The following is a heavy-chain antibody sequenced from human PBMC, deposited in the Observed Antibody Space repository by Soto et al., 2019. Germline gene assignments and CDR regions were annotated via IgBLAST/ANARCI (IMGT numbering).Heavy chain of an antibody. CDR2: IHYSGAT. CDR3: ARDKITGLFDY. V-gene: IGHV4-59*01. CDR1: TDSFNTYY. J-gene: IGHJ4*02. Sequence: SETLSLTCSVSTDSFNTYYWSWLRQSPGRGLEWIGYIHYSGATNYNPSLKSRVTMSLDTSRKQFSLRLRSVTAADTAVYYCARDKITGLFDYWGQGTLVTVSS. D-gene: IGHD2-8*02.